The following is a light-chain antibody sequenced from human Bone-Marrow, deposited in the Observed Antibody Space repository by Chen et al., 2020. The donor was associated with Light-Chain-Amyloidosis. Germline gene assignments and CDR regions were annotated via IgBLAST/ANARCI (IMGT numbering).Light chain of an antibody. Sequence: DIVLTHSPATLSVSPVERVTHSCWASQSVSSNLAWYQQQPGQAPRLLIYDASTRATGIQARFSGSGSETEFTLTISSLQSEDFAVYYCQQYNNWPPRLTVGGGTKVEIK. V-gene: IGKV3-15*01. J-gene: IGKJ4*01. CDR1: QSVSSN. CDR2: DAS. CDR3: QQYNNWPPRLT.